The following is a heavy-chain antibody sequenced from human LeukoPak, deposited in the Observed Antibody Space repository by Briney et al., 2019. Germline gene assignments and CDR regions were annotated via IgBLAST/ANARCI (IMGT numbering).Heavy chain of an antibody. CDR2: IIPIFGTA. CDR3: ARLPSYGHRRGFDY. CDR1: GGTFSSYA. V-gene: IGHV1-69*13. J-gene: IGHJ4*02. Sequence: SVTVSFKASGGTFSSYAISWVRQAPGQGLEWMGGIIPIFGTANYAQKFQGRVTITADESTSTAYMELSSLRSEDTAVYYCARLPSYGHRRGFDYWGQGTLVTVSS. D-gene: IGHD5-18*01.